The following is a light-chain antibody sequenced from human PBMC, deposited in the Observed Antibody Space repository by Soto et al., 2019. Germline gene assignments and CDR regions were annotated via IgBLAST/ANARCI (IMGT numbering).Light chain of an antibody. V-gene: IGLV1-36*01. CDR2: YDD. CDR1: NSNIGNNA. Sequence: QSVLTQPPSVSGAPRQTVTISCSGSNSNIGNNAVNWYQQFAGKAPKLLMYYDDLLPLGVSDRFSGSKSGTSASLAISGLQSEDEATYYCEAWDDSLDGPVFGGGTKVTVL. J-gene: IGLJ3*02. CDR3: EAWDDSLDGPV.